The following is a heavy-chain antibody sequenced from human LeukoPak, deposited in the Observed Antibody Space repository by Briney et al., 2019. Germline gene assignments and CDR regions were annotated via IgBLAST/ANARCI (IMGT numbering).Heavy chain of an antibody. J-gene: IGHJ4*02. CDR3: ARDGAAAGTSPFDY. CDR1: GGSISSYY. V-gene: IGHV4-59*12. D-gene: IGHD6-13*01. Sequence: SETLSLTCTVSGGSISSYYWSWIRQPPGKGLEWIGYIYYSGSTYYNPSLKSRVTISVDTSKNQFSLKLSSVTAADTAVYYCARDGAAAGTSPFDYWGQGTLVTVSS. CDR2: IYYSGST.